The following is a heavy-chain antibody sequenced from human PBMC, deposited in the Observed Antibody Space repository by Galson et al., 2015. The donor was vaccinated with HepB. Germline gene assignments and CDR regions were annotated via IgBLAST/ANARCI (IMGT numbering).Heavy chain of an antibody. Sequence: SLRLSCAASGFTFSSYTMNWVRQAPGKGLEWVSSISGSGGSTYYADSVKGRFTISRDNSKNTLYLQMNSLRAEDTAVYYCAKQYYDYVWGAIHFDYWGQGTLVTVSS. D-gene: IGHD3-16*01. CDR2: ISGSGGST. J-gene: IGHJ4*02. V-gene: IGHV3-23*01. CDR1: GFTFSSYT. CDR3: AKQYYDYVWGAIHFDY.